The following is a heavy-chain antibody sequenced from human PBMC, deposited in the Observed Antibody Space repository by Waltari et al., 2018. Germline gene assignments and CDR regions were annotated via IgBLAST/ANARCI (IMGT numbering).Heavy chain of an antibody. D-gene: IGHD3-16*01. Sequence: DVQLLESGGGVVQRGGSLRVACTASGIPFSPYAMAWVRQGLGQGLECVSTSSGSGNDTYYADSVKGRFTISRDNSKNTVFLQMNMLRVEDTANYYCAKALGIMGFDCWGQGTLVAVAS. CDR1: GIPFSPYA. J-gene: IGHJ4*02. V-gene: IGHV3-23*01. CDR2: SSGSGNDT. CDR3: AKALGIMGFDC.